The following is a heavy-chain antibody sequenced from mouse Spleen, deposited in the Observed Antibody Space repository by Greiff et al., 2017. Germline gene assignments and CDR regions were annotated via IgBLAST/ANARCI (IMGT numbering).Heavy chain of an antibody. D-gene: IGHD2-13*01. CDR2: IDPSDSYT. CDR3: ARGGLYGDYGYFDY. J-gene: IGHJ2*01. Sequence: QVQLQQPGAELVRPGTSVKLSCKASGYTFTSYWMHWVKQRPGQGLEWIGVIDPSDSYTNYNQKFKGKATLTVDTSSSTAYMQLSSLTSEDSAVYYCARGGLYGDYGYFDYWGQGTTLTVSS. V-gene: IGHV1-59*01. CDR1: GYTFTSYW.